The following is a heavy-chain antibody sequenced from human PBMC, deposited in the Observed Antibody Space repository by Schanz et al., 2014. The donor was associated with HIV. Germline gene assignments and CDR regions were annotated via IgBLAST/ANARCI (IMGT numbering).Heavy chain of an antibody. CDR3: ARDQNVISMVRGVMGGVDY. V-gene: IGHV1-2*02. CDR2: INPSSGGT. D-gene: IGHD3-10*01. CDR1: GHPFTGYY. J-gene: IGHJ4*02. Sequence: QVQLVQSGAEVKKPGASVKVSCKAPGHPFTGYYIHWVRQAPGQGLEWMGWINPSSGGTNYAQKFQGRVTMTRDTSISTAYMELRRLRSDDTAVYYCARDQNVISMVRGVMGGVDYWGQGTLVTVSS.